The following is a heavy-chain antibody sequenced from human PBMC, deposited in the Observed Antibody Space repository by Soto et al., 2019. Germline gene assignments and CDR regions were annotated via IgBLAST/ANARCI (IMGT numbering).Heavy chain of an antibody. CDR1: GFAFIRYE. CDR3: ARESEDLTSNFDY. Sequence: GGSLRLSCAASGFAFIRYEMNWCGHSPGKGLEWLSYISSNGTTIYYGDSMKGRFTISRDNAKNSLYLEMNSLRAEDTAVYYCARESEDLTSNFDYWGQGTLVTVSS. J-gene: IGHJ4*02. V-gene: IGHV3-48*03. CDR2: ISSNGTTI.